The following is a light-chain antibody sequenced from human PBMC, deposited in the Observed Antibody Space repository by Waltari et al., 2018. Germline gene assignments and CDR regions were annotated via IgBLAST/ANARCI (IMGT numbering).Light chain of an antibody. J-gene: IGKJ5*01. V-gene: IGKV3-11*01. CDR1: QSVSSY. CDR3: QQRSNWPSIT. Sequence: EIVLTQSPATLSLSPGESATLSCRASQSVSSYLAWYQQKPGQAPRLLIYDASNRATGIPARFSGSGSGTDFTLTISSLEPEDFAVYYCQQRSNWPSITLAKGHDWRLN. CDR2: DAS.